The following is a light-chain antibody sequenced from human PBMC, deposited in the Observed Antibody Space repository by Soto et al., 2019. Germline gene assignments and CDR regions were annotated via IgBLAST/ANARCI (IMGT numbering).Light chain of an antibody. Sequence: VLTQSPGTLSLSPGARATLSCRASQSVSNNYLTWYQQKPGQPPRLLIYGASSRATGIPDRFSGSGSGTDFTLTISRLEPEDFAVYYCQQYGTSPLTFGGGTKVEIK. CDR3: QQYGTSPLT. CDR2: GAS. J-gene: IGKJ4*01. V-gene: IGKV3-20*01. CDR1: QSVSNNY.